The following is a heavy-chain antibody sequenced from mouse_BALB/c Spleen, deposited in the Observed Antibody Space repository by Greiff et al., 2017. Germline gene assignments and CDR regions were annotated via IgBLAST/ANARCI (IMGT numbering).Heavy chain of an antibody. CDR2: ILPGSGST. V-gene: IGHV1-9*01. CDR1: GYTFSSYW. CDR3: ARHYRYDGWFAY. D-gene: IGHD2-14*01. Sequence: QVQLQQSGAELMKPGASVKISCKATGYTFSSYWIEWVKQRPGHGLEWIGEILPGSGSTNYNEKFKGKATFTADTSSNTAYMQLSSLTSEDSAVYYCARHYRYDGWFAYWGQGTLVTVSA. J-gene: IGHJ3*01.